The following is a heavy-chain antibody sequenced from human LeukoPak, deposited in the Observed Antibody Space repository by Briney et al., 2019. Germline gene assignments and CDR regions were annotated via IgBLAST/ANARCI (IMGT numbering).Heavy chain of an antibody. V-gene: IGHV1-2*02. D-gene: IGHD2-15*01. CDR1: GYTFTGYY. CDR2: INPNSGGT. Sequence: ASLKASSKASGYTFTGYYTHWVRPAPGQGRDWMGWINPNSGGTNYAQKFRGRVTMTRDTSISTAYMELSRLRSDDTAVYYCARDGRRDSYYYYMDVWGKGTTVTVSS. J-gene: IGHJ6*03. CDR3: ARDGRRDSYYYYMDV.